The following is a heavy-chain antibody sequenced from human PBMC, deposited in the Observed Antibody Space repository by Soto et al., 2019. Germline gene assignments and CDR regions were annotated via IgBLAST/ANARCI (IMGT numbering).Heavy chain of an antibody. J-gene: IGHJ6*02. CDR3: ARDRSYDSSGYYSRYYGFDV. D-gene: IGHD3-22*01. CDR2: ISYDGTNE. V-gene: IGHV3-30-3*01. CDR1: GFTFRNYA. Sequence: QVQLVESGGGVVQPGRSLRLSCAASGFTFRNYAIHWVRQAPGKGLEWMAVISYDGTNENYADSVKGRFTISRDNSKNTLYLQMNSLRAEDTAVYYCARDRSYDSSGYYSRYYGFDVWGQGTTVTVSS.